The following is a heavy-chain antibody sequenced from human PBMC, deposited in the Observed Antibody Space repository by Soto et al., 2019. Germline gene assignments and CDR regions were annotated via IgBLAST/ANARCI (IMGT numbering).Heavy chain of an antibody. D-gene: IGHD3-16*02. CDR3: GRAPTYVWGSYRYEMGWFDP. J-gene: IGHJ5*02. Sequence: QVQLQESGPGLVKPSETLSLICTVSGGSINSYYWNWIRQPAGKGLEWIGRIDTSGNTNYNPSLKSRVTMSVDTSKNHCSLKMTSVTAADTAIYYCGRAPTYVWGSYRYEMGWFDPWGQGTLVTVSS. V-gene: IGHV4-4*07. CDR1: GGSINSYY. CDR2: IDTSGNT.